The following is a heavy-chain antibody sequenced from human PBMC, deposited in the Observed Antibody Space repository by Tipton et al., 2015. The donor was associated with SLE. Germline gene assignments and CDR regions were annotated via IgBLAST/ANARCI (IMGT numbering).Heavy chain of an antibody. J-gene: IGHJ4*02. Sequence: TLSLTCTVSGYSISSGYYWGWIRQPPGKGLEWIGSIYHSGSTYYNPSLKSRVTISVDTSKNQFSLKLSSVTAADTAVYYCARVTVGAGDHFDYWGQGTLVTVSS. V-gene: IGHV4-38-2*02. CDR2: IYHSGST. D-gene: IGHD7-27*01. CDR1: GYSISSGYY. CDR3: ARVTVGAGDHFDY.